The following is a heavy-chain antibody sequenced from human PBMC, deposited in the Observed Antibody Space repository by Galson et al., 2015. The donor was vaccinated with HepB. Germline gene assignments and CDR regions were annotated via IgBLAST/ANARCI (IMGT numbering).Heavy chain of an antibody. CDR3: ARDSKWNYDY. V-gene: IGHV3-30*16. Sequence: SLRLSCATSGFTFTSYNMHWVRQSPVKGLEWLAIISDDGKTGSYADSVKGRFTISRDNSKYKLSLQMNSLRPKDTAVYYCARDSKWNYDYWGQGTLVTVSS. J-gene: IGHJ4*02. D-gene: IGHD1-26*01. CDR1: GFTFTSYN. CDR2: ISDDGKTG.